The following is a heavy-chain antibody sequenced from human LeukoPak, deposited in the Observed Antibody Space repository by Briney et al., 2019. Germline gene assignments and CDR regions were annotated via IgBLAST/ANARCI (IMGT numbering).Heavy chain of an antibody. Sequence: SETLSLTCAVYGGSFSGYYWSWIRQPPGKGLEWIGEINHSGSTNYNPSLKSRVTISVDTSKNQFSLKLSSVTAADTAVYYCAREWDTSSFDPRASGDYWGQGTPVTVSS. CDR3: AREWDTSSFDPRASGDY. CDR2: INHSGST. CDR1: GGSFSGYY. D-gene: IGHD3-9*01. J-gene: IGHJ4*02. V-gene: IGHV4-34*01.